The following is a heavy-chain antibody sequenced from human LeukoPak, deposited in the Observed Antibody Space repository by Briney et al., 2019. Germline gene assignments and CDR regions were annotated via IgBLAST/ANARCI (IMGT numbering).Heavy chain of an antibody. D-gene: IGHD3-22*01. CDR2: IRYDGSNK. J-gene: IGHJ1*01. CDR3: ARGDYYDSSGYSQYFQH. Sequence: PGRSLRLSCAASGFTFSSYGMHWVRQAPGKGLEWVAVIRYDGSNKYYADSVKGRFTISRDNSKNTLYLQMNSLRAEDTAVYYCARGDYYDSSGYSQYFQHWGQGTLVTVSS. V-gene: IGHV3-33*01. CDR1: GFTFSSYG.